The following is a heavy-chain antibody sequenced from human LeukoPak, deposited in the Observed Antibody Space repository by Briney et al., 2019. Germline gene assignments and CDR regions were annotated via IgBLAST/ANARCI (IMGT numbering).Heavy chain of an antibody. CDR3: AKGLAARGGSSFDY. V-gene: IGHV3-23*01. J-gene: IGHJ4*02. CDR2: FSCSGGNT. D-gene: IGHD6-6*01. CDR1: GFTFSNYA. Sequence: GGSLRLSCVASGFTFSNYAMSWDRQAPGKGLEWVSAFSCSGGNTYYADSVKGRFTISRDSSKNTLNLQMNSLRAEDTAVYYWAKGLAARGGSSFDYWGQGTLVTVSS.